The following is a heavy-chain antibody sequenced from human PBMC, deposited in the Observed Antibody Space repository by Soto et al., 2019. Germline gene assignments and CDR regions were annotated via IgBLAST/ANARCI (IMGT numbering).Heavy chain of an antibody. J-gene: IGHJ4*02. Sequence: QVQLVASGGGVVQPGRSLRLSCAASGFTFSSYGMHWVRQAPGKGLEWVAVIWYDGSNKYYADSVKGRFTISRDNSKNTLYLQMNSLRAEDTAVYYCARGTTVTTSYFDYWGQGTLVTVSS. D-gene: IGHD4-17*01. CDR2: IWYDGSNK. CDR3: ARGTTVTTSYFDY. CDR1: GFTFSSYG. V-gene: IGHV3-33*01.